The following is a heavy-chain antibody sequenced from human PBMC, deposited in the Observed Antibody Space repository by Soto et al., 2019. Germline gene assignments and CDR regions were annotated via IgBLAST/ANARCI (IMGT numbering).Heavy chain of an antibody. V-gene: IGHV4-31*03. CDR3: ARDSGTSIALIDP. D-gene: IGHD6-6*01. CDR1: GGSISSGGYY. J-gene: IGHJ5*02. CDR2: IYYSGST. Sequence: SSETLSLTCSVSGGSISSGGYYWSWIRQHPGKGLEWIGYIYYSGSTYYNPSLKSRVTISVDTSKNQFSLKLSSVTAADTAVYYCARDSGTSIALIDPWGQGTLVTVSS.